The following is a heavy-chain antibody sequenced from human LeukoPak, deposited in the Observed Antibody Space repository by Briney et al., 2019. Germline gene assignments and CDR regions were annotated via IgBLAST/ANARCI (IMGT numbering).Heavy chain of an antibody. Sequence: ASVRVSCKASGYTFTSYDINWVRQATGQGLEWLGWMNPNSGNTGYAQKFQGRVTITRYTSISTAYMELSSLRSEDTAVYYCARGFVDIVVVPAARTTYYCYYMDVWGKGTTVTVSS. V-gene: IGHV1-8*03. CDR1: GYTFTSYD. J-gene: IGHJ6*03. CDR2: MNPNSGNT. CDR3: ARGFVDIVVVPAARTTYYCYYMDV. D-gene: IGHD2-2*01.